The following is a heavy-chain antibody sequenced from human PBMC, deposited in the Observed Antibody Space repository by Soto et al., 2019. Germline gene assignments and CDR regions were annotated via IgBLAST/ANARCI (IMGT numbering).Heavy chain of an antibody. J-gene: IGHJ2*01. Sequence: EVQLVESGGGLVQPGGSLRLSCAASGFTFSSYDMHWVRQATGKGLEWVSAIGTAGDTYYPGSVKGRFTISRENAKHSLYLQMNSLRAGDTAVYYCARGTTVVTPDWYFDLWGRGTLVTVSS. CDR1: GFTFSSYD. V-gene: IGHV3-13*04. D-gene: IGHD4-17*01. CDR2: IGTAGDT. CDR3: ARGTTVVTPDWYFDL.